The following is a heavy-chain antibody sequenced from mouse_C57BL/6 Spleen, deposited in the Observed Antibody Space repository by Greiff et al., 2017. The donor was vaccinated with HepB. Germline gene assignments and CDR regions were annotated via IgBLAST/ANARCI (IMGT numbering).Heavy chain of an antibody. Sequence: EVMLVESGGGLVKPGGSLKLSCAASGFTFSDYGMHWVRQAPEKGLEWVAYISSGSSTIYYADTVKGRFTISRDNAKNTLFLQMTSLRSEDTAMYYCATGITTVVARYWYFDVWGTGTTVTVSS. D-gene: IGHD1-1*01. CDR2: ISSGSSTI. CDR1: GFTFSDYG. J-gene: IGHJ1*03. CDR3: ATGITTVVARYWYFDV. V-gene: IGHV5-17*01.